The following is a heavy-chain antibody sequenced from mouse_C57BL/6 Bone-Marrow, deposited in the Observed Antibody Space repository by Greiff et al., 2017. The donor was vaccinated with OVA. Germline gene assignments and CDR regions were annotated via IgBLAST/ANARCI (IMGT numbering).Heavy chain of an antibody. Sequence: VKLQESGAELVKPGASVKISCKASGYAFSSYWMNWVKQRPGKGLEWIGQIYPGDGDTNYNGKFKGKATLTADKSSSTAYMQLSSLTSEDSAVYFCARGNLRAHWYFDVWGTGTTVTVSS. CDR1: GYAFSSYW. CDR3: ARGNLRAHWYFDV. D-gene: IGHD2-1*01. V-gene: IGHV1-80*01. CDR2: IYPGDGDT. J-gene: IGHJ1*03.